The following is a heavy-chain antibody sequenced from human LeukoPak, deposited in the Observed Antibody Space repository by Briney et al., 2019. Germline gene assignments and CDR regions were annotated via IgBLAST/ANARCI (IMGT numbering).Heavy chain of an antibody. CDR1: GFTFSSYA. J-gene: IGHJ4*02. V-gene: IGHV3-23*01. Sequence: PGGSLRLSCAASGFTFSSYAMSWVRQAPGKGLELVSTISGSGGSTHYADSVNGRFTISRDSSNNTLHLQMNSLRVEDTAVYYCAKDMVRGVIQSAFDFWGQGTLVTVSS. CDR3: AKDMVRGVIQSAFDF. CDR2: ISGSGGST. D-gene: IGHD3-10*01.